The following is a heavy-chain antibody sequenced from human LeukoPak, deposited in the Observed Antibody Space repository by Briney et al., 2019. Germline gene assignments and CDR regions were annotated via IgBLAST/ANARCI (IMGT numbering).Heavy chain of an antibody. D-gene: IGHD6-13*01. V-gene: IGHV1-46*01. J-gene: IGHJ4*02. CDR2: IDPNDAWT. Sequence: GASVKVSCKASGYTFTNYYLHWVRQAPGQGLEWMGIIDPNDAWTRYLEKFQGRLTLTRERLTSTVYMNLDSLRSDDTAVYYCARDERTAEGARDFDSWGQGTLVTVSS. CDR1: GYTFTNYY. CDR3: ARDERTAEGARDFDS.